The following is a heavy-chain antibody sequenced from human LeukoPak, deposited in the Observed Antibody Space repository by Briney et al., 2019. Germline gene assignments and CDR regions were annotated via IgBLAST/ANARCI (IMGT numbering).Heavy chain of an antibody. J-gene: IGHJ5*02. CDR2: IYYGGST. CDR1: GGSISSYY. Sequence: PSETLSLTCTVSGGSISSYYWSWIRQPPGKGLEWIGYIYYGGSTNYNPSLKSRVTISVRTSKNQFSLKLNSVTAADTAVYYCARQVNWFDPWGQGTLVTVSS. CDR3: ARQVNWFDP. V-gene: IGHV4-59*08.